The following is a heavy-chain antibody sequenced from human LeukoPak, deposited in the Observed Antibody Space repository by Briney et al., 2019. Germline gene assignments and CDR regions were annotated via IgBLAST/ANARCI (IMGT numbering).Heavy chain of an antibody. CDR1: GFTFRSYA. CDR2: ISGTGGST. D-gene: IGHD3-10*01. J-gene: IGHJ6*02. Sequence: GSLRLSCGTSGFTFRSYAMSWVRQPPGKGLDWVSGISGTGGSTYYADSVKGRFTVSRDNSKNTLYLRMNSLRVEDTAVYYCAKDSTDLLWFGELSIGGMDVWGQGTTVTVSS. V-gene: IGHV3-23*01. CDR3: AKDSTDLLWFGELSIGGMDV.